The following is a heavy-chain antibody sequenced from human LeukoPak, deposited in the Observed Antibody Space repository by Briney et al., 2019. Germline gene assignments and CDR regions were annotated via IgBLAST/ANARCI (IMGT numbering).Heavy chain of an antibody. D-gene: IGHD3-22*01. CDR3: AREQVSKAMIVD. J-gene: IGHJ4*02. Sequence: PSETLSLTCTVSGGSISSDNYYWSWIRQPPGKGLEWIGSIYYSGSTYYNPSLKSRVTISVDTSKNQFSLKLSSVTAADTAVYYCAREQVSKAMIVDWGQGTLVTVSS. CDR1: GGSISSDNYY. V-gene: IGHV4-39*07. CDR2: IYYSGST.